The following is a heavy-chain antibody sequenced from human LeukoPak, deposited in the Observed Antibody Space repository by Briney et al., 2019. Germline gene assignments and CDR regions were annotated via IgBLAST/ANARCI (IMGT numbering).Heavy chain of an antibody. CDR2: INPNSGGT. J-gene: IGHJ4*02. Sequence: GASVKVSCKASGYTFTDYYMHWVRQAPGQGLEWMGWINPNSGGTSYAQKFQGRVTITTDESTSTAYMELSSLRSEDTAVYYCARWAEYYFDYWGQGTLVTVSS. CDR1: GYTFTDYY. V-gene: IGHV1-2*02. CDR3: ARWAEYYFDY.